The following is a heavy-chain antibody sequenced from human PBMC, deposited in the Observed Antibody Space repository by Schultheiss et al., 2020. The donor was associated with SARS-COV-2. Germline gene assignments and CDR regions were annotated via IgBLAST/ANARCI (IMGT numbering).Heavy chain of an antibody. D-gene: IGHD3-16*01. CDR2: IYYSGSI. CDR3: ARQGGPQTYYFDY. CDR1: GGSISSYY. J-gene: IGHJ4*02. V-gene: IGHV4-59*04. Sequence: SQTLSLTCTVSGGSISSYYWSWIRQPPERGLEWIGYIYYSGSIYCNPSLKSRVTMSVDTSKNQFSLKLSSVTAVDTAVYYCARQGGPQTYYFDYWGQGTLVTVSS.